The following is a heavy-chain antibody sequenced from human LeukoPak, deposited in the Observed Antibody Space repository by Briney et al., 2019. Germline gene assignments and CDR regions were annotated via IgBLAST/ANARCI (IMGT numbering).Heavy chain of an antibody. CDR1: GFTFSDYA. CDR3: ARISSSWFLDF. J-gene: IGHJ4*02. V-gene: IGHV3-23*01. D-gene: IGHD6-13*01. CDR2: ISGSGGTT. Sequence: PGGSLRLSCAASGFTFSDYAMSWVRQAPGRGLEWVSTISGSGGTTYYADSVKGRFTISRDNSKNTLYLQMDTLRADDTAVYYCARISSSWFLDFWGQGTLVTVSS.